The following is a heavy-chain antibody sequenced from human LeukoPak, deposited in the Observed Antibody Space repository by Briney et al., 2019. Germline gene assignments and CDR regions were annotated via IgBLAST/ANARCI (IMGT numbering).Heavy chain of an antibody. V-gene: IGHV3-53*01. CDR1: GFTVISNY. Sequence: GGSLRLSCAASGFTVISNYMSWVRQAPGKGLEWVSVIYSGGNTYYADSAEGRFTISRDNSKNTLYLQMKTLKAEDTAVYYCAREHYYDSSGYDAFDIWGQGTMVTVSS. CDR2: IYSGGNT. CDR3: AREHYYDSSGYDAFDI. J-gene: IGHJ3*02. D-gene: IGHD3-22*01.